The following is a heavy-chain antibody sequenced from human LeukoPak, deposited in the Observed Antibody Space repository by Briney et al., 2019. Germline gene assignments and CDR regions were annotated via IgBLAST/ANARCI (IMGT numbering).Heavy chain of an antibody. CDR3: ARDVDFCGGDCC. CDR1: GFTFSSYW. V-gene: IGHV3-74*01. CDR2: INSDGSRT. J-gene: IGHJ4*02. D-gene: IGHD2-21*02. Sequence: PGGSLRLSCAASGFTFSSYWMHWVRQAPGKGLVWVSRINSDGSRTTYADSVKGRFTISRDNAKNTLYLQMNSLRAEDTAVYYCARDVDFCGGDCCWGQGTLVTVSS.